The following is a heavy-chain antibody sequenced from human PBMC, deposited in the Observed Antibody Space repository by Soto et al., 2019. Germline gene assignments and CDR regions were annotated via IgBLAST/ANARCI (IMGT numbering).Heavy chain of an antibody. Sequence: GGSLRLSCAASGFTFSSYAMSSVRQAPGKGLEWVSTISGSGGNAYYADSVKGRFTISRDNSKNTLRLQMNSLRADDTAVYYCAKDGASGSYPPYYYYGMDVWGQGTTVTVSS. CDR3: AKDGASGSYPPYYYYGMDV. J-gene: IGHJ6*02. V-gene: IGHV3-23*01. D-gene: IGHD1-26*01. CDR2: ISGSGGNA. CDR1: GFTFSSYA.